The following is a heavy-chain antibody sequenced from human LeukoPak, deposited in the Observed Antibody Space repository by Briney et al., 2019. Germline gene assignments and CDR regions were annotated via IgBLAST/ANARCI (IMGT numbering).Heavy chain of an antibody. V-gene: IGHV3-48*01. CDR2: ISSSSSTI. CDR3: ARVGVDYYYYYMDV. J-gene: IGHJ6*03. CDR1: GFTFSSYS. Sequence: GGSLRLSCAASGFTFSSYSMNWVRQAPGKGLEWVSYISSSSSTIYYADSVKGRFTISRDNAKNSLYLQMNSLRAEDTAVYYCARVGVDYYYYYMDVWGKGTTVTVSS.